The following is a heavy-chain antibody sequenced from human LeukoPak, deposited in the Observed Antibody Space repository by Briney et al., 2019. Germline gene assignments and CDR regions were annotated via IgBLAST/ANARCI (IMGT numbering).Heavy chain of an antibody. CDR3: AKESSGDLDY. CDR2: ITNSGHST. J-gene: IGHJ4*02. D-gene: IGHD3-10*01. Sequence: GGSLRLSCVASGFTFSSYAMNWVRQAPGKGLEWVSVITNSGHSTNYADSVKGRFTISRDNSKNTLYLQMNSLRAEDTAVYYCAKESSGDLDYWGQGTLVTVSS. CDR1: GFTFSSYA. V-gene: IGHV3-23*01.